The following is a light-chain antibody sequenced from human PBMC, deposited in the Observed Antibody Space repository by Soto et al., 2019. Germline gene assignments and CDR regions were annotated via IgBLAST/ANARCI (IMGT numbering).Light chain of an antibody. CDR2: DDN. CDR3: GSWDSSLSAYV. V-gene: IGLV1-51*01. Sequence: QSVMTQPPSLSAAPGQKVTISCSGSSSNIWGNSVSWYQQLPGTAPKLLIYDDNKRPSGIPDRFSGSKSGTSATLGITGFQTGDEADYYCGSWDSSLSAYVFGPGTKLTVL. J-gene: IGLJ1*01. CDR1: SSNIWGNS.